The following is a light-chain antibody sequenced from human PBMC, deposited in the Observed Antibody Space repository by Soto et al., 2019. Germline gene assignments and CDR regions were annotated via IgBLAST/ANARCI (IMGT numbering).Light chain of an antibody. J-gene: IGKJ1*01. CDR2: GAS. V-gene: IGKV3-15*01. CDR1: QSVSSN. CDR3: QQYADWPRT. Sequence: EIVLTQSPATLSVSPGERATLSCRASQSVSSNLAWYQQKPDQAPRLLIYGASTRATGIPARFSGSGSGTEFTLTISSLQSGDFAVYYCQQYADWPRTFGQGTKVEIK.